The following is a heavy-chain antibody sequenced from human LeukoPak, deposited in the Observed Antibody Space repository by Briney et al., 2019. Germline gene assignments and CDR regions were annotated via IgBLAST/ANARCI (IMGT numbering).Heavy chain of an antibody. CDR2: ISYDGIKK. J-gene: IGHJ4*02. D-gene: IGHD4-23*01. CDR1: GFTFSSYS. Sequence: GGSLRLSCAASGFTFSSYSMNWVRQAPGKGLEWVAAISYDGIKKYYADSVKGRFTISRDNSKNTLLLQMNSLRAEDTSVYYCASSAFFEDKGGNPGVDYFDYWGQGTLVTVSS. CDR3: ASSAFFEDKGGNPGVDYFDY. V-gene: IGHV3-30*03.